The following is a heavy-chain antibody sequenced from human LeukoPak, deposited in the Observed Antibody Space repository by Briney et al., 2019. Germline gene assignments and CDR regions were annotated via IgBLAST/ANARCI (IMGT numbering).Heavy chain of an antibody. Sequence: ASVKVSCKASGYTFTGYYMHWVRQAPGQGLEWMGWISPNSGGTNYAQKFQGRVTMTRDTSISTAYMELSRLRSDDTAVYYCARVLPRITMVRGPQTRYFDLWGRGTLVTVSS. D-gene: IGHD3-10*01. J-gene: IGHJ2*01. CDR1: GYTFTGYY. CDR2: ISPNSGGT. CDR3: ARVLPRITMVRGPQTRYFDL. V-gene: IGHV1-2*02.